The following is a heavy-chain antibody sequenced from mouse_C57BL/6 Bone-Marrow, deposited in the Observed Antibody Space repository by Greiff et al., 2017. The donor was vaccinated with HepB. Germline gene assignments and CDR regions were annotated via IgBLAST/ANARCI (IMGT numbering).Heavy chain of an antibody. J-gene: IGHJ1*03. CDR2: INPNNGGT. CDR1: GYTFTDYY. CDR3: ARVTGYFDV. D-gene: IGHD2-2*01. Sequence: EVQLQQSGPELVKPGASVKISCKASGYTFTDYYMNWVKQSHGKSLEWIGDINPNNGGTSYNQKFKGKATLTVDKSSSTAYMELRSLTSEDSAVYDCARVTGYFDVWGTGTTVTVSS. V-gene: IGHV1-26*01.